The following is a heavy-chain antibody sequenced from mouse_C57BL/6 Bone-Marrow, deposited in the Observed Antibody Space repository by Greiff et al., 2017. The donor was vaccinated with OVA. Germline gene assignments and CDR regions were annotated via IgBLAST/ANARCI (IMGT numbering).Heavy chain of an antibody. D-gene: IGHD1-1*01. V-gene: IGHV1-5*01. CDR1: GYTFTSYW. Sequence: VQLQQSGTVLARPGASVKMSCKTSGYTFTSYWMHWVKQRPGQGLEWIGAIYPGNSDTSYNQKFKGKAKLTAVTSASTAYMELSSLTNEDSAVYYCTRDYYGSIWFAYWGQGTLVTVSA. CDR2: IYPGNSDT. CDR3: TRDYYGSIWFAY. J-gene: IGHJ3*01.